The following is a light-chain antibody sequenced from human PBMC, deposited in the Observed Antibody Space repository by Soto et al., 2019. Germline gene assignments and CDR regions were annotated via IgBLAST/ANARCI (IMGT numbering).Light chain of an antibody. J-gene: IGKJ1*01. CDR2: AAS. Sequence: DIQMTQSPSSLSASVGDRVTITCRASQSISSYLNWYKQKPGKAPKVMIYAASSLQSGVPSRFSGSGSGTDFTLTISSLKPEDFATYYCQQSYSTLWTFGQGTKVDI. V-gene: IGKV1-39*01. CDR3: QQSYSTLWT. CDR1: QSISSY.